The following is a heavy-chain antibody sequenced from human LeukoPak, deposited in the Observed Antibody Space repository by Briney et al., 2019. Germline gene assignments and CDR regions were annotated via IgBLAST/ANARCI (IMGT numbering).Heavy chain of an antibody. CDR3: ARDPWGETGYMDV. Sequence: ASVKVSCKASGYTFTSYYIHWVRQAPGQGLEWMGLINPSGGSTNYAQKFQGRVTMTRDTSTSTVYMELSSLRSEDTAVYYCARDPWGETGYMDVWGKGTTVTISS. CDR2: INPSGGST. D-gene: IGHD1-1*01. J-gene: IGHJ6*03. CDR1: GYTFTSYY. V-gene: IGHV1-46*01.